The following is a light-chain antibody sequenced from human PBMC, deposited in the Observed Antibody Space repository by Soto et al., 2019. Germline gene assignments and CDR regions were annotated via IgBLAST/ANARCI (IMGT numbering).Light chain of an antibody. CDR3: QQYSIYPT. CDR1: QSIRNW. Sequence: DIQMTQSPSTLSASVGDRVSITCRASQSIRNWLAWYQQKPGKVPRLLIYRASSLESGVPSRFSGSGSGTEFTLTISSLQCYDFAPHYCQQYSIYPTFVQGTKLDSK. CDR2: RAS. J-gene: IGKJ1*01. V-gene: IGKV1-5*03.